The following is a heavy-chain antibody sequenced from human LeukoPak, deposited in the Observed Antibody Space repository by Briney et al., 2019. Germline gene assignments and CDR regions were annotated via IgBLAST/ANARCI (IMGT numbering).Heavy chain of an antibody. CDR3: AKSDYGSGRPLDY. CDR1: GFTFDDYA. V-gene: IGHV3-9*01. J-gene: IGHJ4*02. Sequence: PGGSLRLSCAASGFTFDDYAMHWVQQAPGKGLEWVSGISWNSGSIGYADSVKGRFTISRDNAKNSLYLQMNSLRAEDTALYYCAKSDYGSGRPLDYWGQGTLVTVSS. D-gene: IGHD3-10*01. CDR2: ISWNSGSI.